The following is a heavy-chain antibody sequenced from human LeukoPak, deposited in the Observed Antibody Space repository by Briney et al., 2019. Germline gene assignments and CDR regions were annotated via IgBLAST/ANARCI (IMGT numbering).Heavy chain of an antibody. CDR1: GFTFSSYG. CDR2: IWYDGSNR. V-gene: IGHV3-33*01. CDR3: AREAVEMATIDY. J-gene: IGHJ4*02. Sequence: PGGSLRLSCAASGFTFSSYGMHGVRQAPGKGLEWVAVIWYDGSNRYYADSVKGRFTISRDNSKNTLYLQMNSLRAEDTAVYYCAREAVEMATIDYWGQGTLVTVSS. D-gene: IGHD5-24*01.